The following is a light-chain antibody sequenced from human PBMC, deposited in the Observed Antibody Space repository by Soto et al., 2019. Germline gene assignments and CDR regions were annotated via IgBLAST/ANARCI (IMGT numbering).Light chain of an antibody. V-gene: IGKV1-5*03. CDR3: QQYNSDSGT. J-gene: IGKJ1*01. CDR1: QSISSW. Sequence: DIQMTQSPSTLSASVGDRVTITCRASQSISSWLAWYQQKPGKAPKLLIYKASSLESGVPSRFSGSGSGTAFTLTISSLQPDDVATYYCQQYNSDSGTFGQGTKVEIK. CDR2: KAS.